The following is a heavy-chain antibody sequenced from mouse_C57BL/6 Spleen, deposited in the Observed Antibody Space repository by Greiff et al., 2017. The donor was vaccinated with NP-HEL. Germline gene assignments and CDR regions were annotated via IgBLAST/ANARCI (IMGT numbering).Heavy chain of an antibody. CDR3: ARNYGSSLYYAMDY. Sequence: QVQLQQPGAELVRPGSSVKLSCKASGYTFTSYWMDWVKQRPGQGLEWIGNIYPSDSETHYNQKFKDKATLTVDKSSSTAYMQLSSLTSEDSAVYYCARNYGSSLYYAMDYWGQGTSVTVSS. D-gene: IGHD1-1*01. CDR2: IYPSDSET. V-gene: IGHV1-61*01. CDR1: GYTFTSYW. J-gene: IGHJ4*01.